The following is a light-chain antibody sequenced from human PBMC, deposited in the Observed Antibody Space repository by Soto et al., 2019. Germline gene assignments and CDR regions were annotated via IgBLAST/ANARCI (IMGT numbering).Light chain of an antibody. V-gene: IGKV3-20*01. Sequence: EIVLTQSPGTLSLSPGERATLSCRASQSITSSYLAWYQQKPGQAPRLLIYGASRRATDIPDRFSGSGSGTEFTLTISSLQSEDFAVYYCHQYDDWSLTFGGGTKVDIK. CDR1: QSITSSY. CDR2: GAS. CDR3: HQYDDWSLT. J-gene: IGKJ4*01.